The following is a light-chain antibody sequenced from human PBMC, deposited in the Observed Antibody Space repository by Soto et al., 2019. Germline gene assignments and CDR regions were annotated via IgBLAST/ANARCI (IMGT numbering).Light chain of an antibody. CDR3: SSYTSTNTLL. V-gene: IGLV2-14*03. Sequence: QSALTQPASVSGSPGQSITISCTGTTSDVGDNYLVSWYQQHPGKAPTLVVFDVRNRPSGVSNRFSGSKSGNTASLTISGLQGEDEAVYYCSSYTSTNTLLFGGGTKVTVL. CDR2: DVR. CDR1: TSDVGDNYL. J-gene: IGLJ3*02.